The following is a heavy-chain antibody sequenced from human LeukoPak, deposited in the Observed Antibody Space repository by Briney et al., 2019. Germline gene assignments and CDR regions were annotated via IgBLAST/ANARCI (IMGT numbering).Heavy chain of an antibody. CDR3: ARQRIAVAGRFDP. D-gene: IGHD6-19*01. Sequence: PETLSLTCAVSGYSISSGYYWGGIRQPPGKGLEWIGSIYHSGSTNYNPSLKSRVTISVDTSKNQFSLKLSSVTAADTAVYYCARQRIAVAGRFDPWGQGTLVTVSS. CDR1: GYSISSGYY. J-gene: IGHJ5*02. V-gene: IGHV4-38-2*01. CDR2: IYHSGST.